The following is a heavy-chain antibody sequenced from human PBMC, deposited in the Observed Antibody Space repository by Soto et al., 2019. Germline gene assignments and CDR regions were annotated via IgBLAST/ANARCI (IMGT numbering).Heavy chain of an antibody. CDR1: GYTFTGYY. Sequence: QVQLVQSGAEVKKPGASVKVSCKASGYTFTGYYMHWVRQAPGQGLEWMGWINPNSGGTNYAQKFQGRVTMTRGTSSSTAYMELSRLRSDDTAVYYCARSVSTIAARPDYWGQGTLVTVSS. V-gene: IGHV1-2*02. J-gene: IGHJ4*02. CDR2: INPNSGGT. D-gene: IGHD6-6*01. CDR3: ARSVSTIAARPDY.